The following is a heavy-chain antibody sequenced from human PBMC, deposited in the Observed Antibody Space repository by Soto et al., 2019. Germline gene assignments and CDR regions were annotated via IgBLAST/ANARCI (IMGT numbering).Heavy chain of an antibody. V-gene: IGHV1-3*01. D-gene: IGHD6-19*01. CDR3: ARAGEVAADFDY. CDR2: INAGNGNT. J-gene: IGHJ4*02. CDR1: GYTFTGYA. Sequence: ASGKLSCKASGYTFTGYAMHWVRQVPGQRLEGMGWINAGNGNTKYSQKFQGIVTITRDTSASTAYMELSSLRSEDTAVYYCARAGEVAADFDYWGQGTLVTVSS.